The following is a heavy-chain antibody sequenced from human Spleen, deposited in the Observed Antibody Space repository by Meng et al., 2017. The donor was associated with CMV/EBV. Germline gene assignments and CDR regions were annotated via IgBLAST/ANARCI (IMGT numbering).Heavy chain of an antibody. CDR3: ARLRGYCSSTSCYPNWFDP. V-gene: IGHV4-38-2*02. D-gene: IGHD2-2*01. CDR2: IYHSGST. Sequence: ESLKISCTVSGYSISSGYYWGWIRQPPGKGLEWIGSIYHSGSTYYNPSLKSRVTISVDTSKNQFSLKLSSVTAADTAVYYCARLRGYCSSTSCYPNWFDPWGQGTLVTVSS. CDR1: GYSISSGYY. J-gene: IGHJ5*02.